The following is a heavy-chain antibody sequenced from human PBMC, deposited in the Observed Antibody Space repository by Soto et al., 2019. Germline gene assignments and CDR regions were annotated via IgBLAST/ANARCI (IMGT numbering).Heavy chain of an antibody. D-gene: IGHD4-4*01. CDR1: GGSISSDNYY. Sequence: QVQLQESGPGLVKPSQTLSLTCSVSGGSISSDNYYWSWIRQTPGKGLEWIGYIYSSGSTYYNPSLKSRLTLSIDTSKNQFSLKLRSVTAADTATYYCARSTGRYWGQGTLVNVSS. CDR3: ARSTGRY. V-gene: IGHV4-30-4*01. CDR2: IYSSGST. J-gene: IGHJ4*02.